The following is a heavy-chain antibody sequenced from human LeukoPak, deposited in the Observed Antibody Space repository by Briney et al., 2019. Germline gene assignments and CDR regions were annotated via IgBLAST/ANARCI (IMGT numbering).Heavy chain of an antibody. CDR2: IDDGGETT. D-gene: IGHD3-22*01. CDR3: ARAWYYYDSSGYYSTVFDY. V-gene: IGHV3-23*01. CDR1: GFTFSSSA. J-gene: IGHJ4*02. Sequence: GGSLRLSCAASGFTFSSSAMSWVRLAPGKGLGWVSAIDDGGETTYYADSVKGRFTISRDNSKNTLYLQMNSLRAEDTAVYYCARAWYYYDSSGYYSTVFDYWGQGTLVTVSS.